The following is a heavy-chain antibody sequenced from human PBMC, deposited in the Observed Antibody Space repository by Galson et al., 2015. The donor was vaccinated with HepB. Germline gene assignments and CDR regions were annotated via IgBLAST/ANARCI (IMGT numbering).Heavy chain of an antibody. Sequence: QSGAEVKKPGESLRISCKGSGYSFTSYWISWVRQMPGKGLEWMGRIDPSDSYTNYSPSFQGHVTISADKSISTAYLQWSSLKASDTAMYYCARHESAARRIGSGIDYWGQGTLVTVSS. CDR1: GYSFTSYW. CDR3: ARHESAARRIGSGIDY. J-gene: IGHJ4*02. D-gene: IGHD6-6*01. V-gene: IGHV5-10-1*01. CDR2: IDPSDSYT.